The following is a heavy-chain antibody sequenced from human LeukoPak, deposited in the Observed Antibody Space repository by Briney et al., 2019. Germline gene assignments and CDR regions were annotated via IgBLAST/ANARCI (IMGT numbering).Heavy chain of an antibody. V-gene: IGHV5-51*01. D-gene: IGHD6-19*01. Sequence: GDSLRISCKGSGYIFTNFWIGWVRQKPGKGLEWMGIISPGDSDTRYSPSFQGQVTISADKSITTAYLQWSSLKASDTAMYYCASAYRSSAFDYWGQGTLVTVSS. J-gene: IGHJ4*01. CDR1: GYIFTNFW. CDR2: ISPGDSDT. CDR3: ASAYRSSAFDY.